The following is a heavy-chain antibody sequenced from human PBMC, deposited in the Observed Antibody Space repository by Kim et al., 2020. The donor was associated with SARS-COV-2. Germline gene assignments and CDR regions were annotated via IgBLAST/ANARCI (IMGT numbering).Heavy chain of an antibody. CDR2: VSGGSTHI. Sequence: GGSLRLSCSASGFSFNTYTMNWVCQAPSKGLEWVSSVSGGSTHIYYTDSLRGRFTISRDNAKNSVYLQMNNLSVEDTAVYYCARDSPYGDYPDFWGQGT. V-gene: IGHV3-21*01. CDR3: ARDSPYGDYPDF. CDR1: GFSFNTYT. J-gene: IGHJ4*02. D-gene: IGHD4-17*01.